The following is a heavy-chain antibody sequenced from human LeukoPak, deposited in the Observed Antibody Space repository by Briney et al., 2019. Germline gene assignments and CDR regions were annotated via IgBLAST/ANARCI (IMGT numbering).Heavy chain of an antibody. CDR2: IYYSGST. Sequence: SETLPLTCTVSGGSISSGDYYWSWIRQPPGKGLEWIGYIYYSGSTYYNPSLKSRVTISVDTSKNQFSLKLSSVTAADTAVYYCASPQPDLTGFYYFDYWGQGTLVTVSS. J-gene: IGHJ4*02. CDR3: ASPQPDLTGFYYFDY. D-gene: IGHD7-27*01. V-gene: IGHV4-30-4*01. CDR1: GGSISSGDYY.